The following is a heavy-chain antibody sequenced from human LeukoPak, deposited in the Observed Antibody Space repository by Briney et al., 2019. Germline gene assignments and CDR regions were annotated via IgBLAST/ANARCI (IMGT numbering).Heavy chain of an antibody. Sequence: GGSLRLSCAASGLTFSTYPIHWVRQAPDEGLEWVAVITHDGRSQYYADSVKGRFTISRDNSKNTVFLHMNSLRPEDSAVYYCFTGRHYYYDSWGQGTLVTVSS. D-gene: IGHD3-22*01. CDR2: ITHDGRSQ. CDR3: FTGRHYYYDS. CDR1: GLTFSTYP. J-gene: IGHJ5*01. V-gene: IGHV3-30*01.